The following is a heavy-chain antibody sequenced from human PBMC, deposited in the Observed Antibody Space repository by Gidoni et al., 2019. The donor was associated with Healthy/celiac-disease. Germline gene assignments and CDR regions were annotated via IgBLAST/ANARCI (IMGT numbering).Heavy chain of an antibody. CDR1: GGTFSSYA. CDR2: IIPIFGTA. D-gene: IGHD6-19*01. CDR3: ARVRIAVGSVNGYFDY. J-gene: IGHJ4*02. V-gene: IGHV1-69*01. Sequence: QVQLVQSGAEVKKPGSSVKVSCKASGGTFSSYAISWVRQDPGQGLEWMGGIIPIFGTANYAQKFQGRVTITADESTSTAYMELSSLRSEDTAVYYCARVRIAVGSVNGYFDYWGQGTLVTVSS.